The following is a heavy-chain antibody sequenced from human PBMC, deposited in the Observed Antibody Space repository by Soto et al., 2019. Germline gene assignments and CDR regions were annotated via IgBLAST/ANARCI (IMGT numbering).Heavy chain of an antibody. CDR1: GDSVPSNSAA. V-gene: IGHV6-1*01. CDR3: ARDDTRQLGTNYYYYYGMDV. D-gene: IGHD6-6*01. J-gene: IGHJ6*02. CDR2: TYYRSKWYN. Sequence: SQTLSLTCAISGDSVPSNSAAWNWIRQSPSRGLEWLGRTYYRSKWYNDYAVSVKSRITINPDTAKNQFSLQLNSVTPEDTAVYYCARDDTRQLGTNYYYYYGMDVWGQGTTVTVSS.